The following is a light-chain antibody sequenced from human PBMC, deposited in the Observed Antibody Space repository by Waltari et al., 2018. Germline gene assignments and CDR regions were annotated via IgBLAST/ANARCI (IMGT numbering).Light chain of an antibody. V-gene: IGLV1-47*01. CDR1: SSNVGSNY. Sequence: QSVLTQPPSASGTPGQRVTISCSGSSSNVGSNYVYWYHQLPGTAPKLLIYRNDHPTSGVPERFAASKSGTLASLAISGLRSEDEADYYCAAWDDSLRAKFVFGTGTKVTVL. CDR3: AAWDDSLRAKFV. CDR2: RND. J-gene: IGLJ1*01.